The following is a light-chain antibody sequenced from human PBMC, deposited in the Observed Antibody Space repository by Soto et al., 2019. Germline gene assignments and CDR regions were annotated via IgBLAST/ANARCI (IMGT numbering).Light chain of an antibody. CDR1: SSNIGSKT. J-gene: IGLJ3*02. CDR3: AVWDDSLNGWV. Sequence: QSVLTQPPSASGTPGQRVTISCSGSSSNIGSKTVNWYQQLPGTAPKVVIYSNNQRPSGVPDRFSGSKSGTSASLAISGLQSEDEADYYCAVWDDSLNGWVFGVGTKLTVL. V-gene: IGLV1-44*01. CDR2: SNN.